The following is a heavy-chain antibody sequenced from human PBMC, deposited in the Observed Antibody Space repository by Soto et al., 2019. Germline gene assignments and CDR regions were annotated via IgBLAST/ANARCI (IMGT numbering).Heavy chain of an antibody. J-gene: IGHJ5*02. CDR1: GFSFSNYG. D-gene: IGHD5-12*01. CDR3: ARDSKWLKTNGKWFDP. Sequence: QVHLVQSGAEVKKPGASVKVSCKFSGFSFSNYGMTWVRQVPGQGLEWMGWMSGSNGAKNYAQKVQGRNTMTTDTSTNTAYMALRSRRPDATAVHYCARDSKWLKTNGKWFDPGRQGTMDT. V-gene: IGHV1-18*04. CDR2: MSGSNGAK.